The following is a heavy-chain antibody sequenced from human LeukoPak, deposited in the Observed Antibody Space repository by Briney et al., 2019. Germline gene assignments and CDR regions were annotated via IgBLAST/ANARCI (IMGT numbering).Heavy chain of an antibody. J-gene: IGHJ5*02. V-gene: IGHV4-34*01. CDR1: GGSFSGYY. CDR2: INHSGST. D-gene: IGHD3-3*01. Sequence: SETLSLTCAVYGGSFSGYYWSWIRQPPGKGLEWIGEINHSGSTNYNPSLKSRVTISVDTSKNQSSLKLSSVTAADTAVYYCAGIWSGYPNWFDPWGQGTLVTVSS. CDR3: AGIWSGYPNWFDP.